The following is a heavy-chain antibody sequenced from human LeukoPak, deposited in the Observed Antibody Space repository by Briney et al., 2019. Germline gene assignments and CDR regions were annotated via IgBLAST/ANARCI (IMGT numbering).Heavy chain of an antibody. CDR2: IDWDDDK. CDR3: ARTKLDYGDYEYYFDY. CDR1: GFSLSTSGMR. J-gene: IGHJ4*02. Sequence: SGPTLVNPTQTLTLTCTFSGFSLSTSGMRVSWIRQTPGKALEWLARIDWDDDKFYSTPLKTRLTISKDTSKNQVVLTMTNMDPVDTATYYCARTKLDYGDYEYYFDYWGQGTLVTVSS. V-gene: IGHV2-70*04. D-gene: IGHD4-17*01.